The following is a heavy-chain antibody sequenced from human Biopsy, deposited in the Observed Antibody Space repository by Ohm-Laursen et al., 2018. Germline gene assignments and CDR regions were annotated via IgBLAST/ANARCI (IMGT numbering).Heavy chain of an antibody. CDR1: GGSFNGYF. CDR2: ITQSGST. D-gene: IGHD6-13*01. CDR3: ARVPLPGIGAAYQGRFLYGMDV. Sequence: SQTLSLTCAVYGGSFNGYFWSWIRQPPGKGLEWIGDITQSGSTNYSPSLKSRVTILVGSAKKQFSLSLRSVTAADTAVYYCARVPLPGIGAAYQGRFLYGMDVWGQGTTVSVSS. V-gene: IGHV4-34*01. J-gene: IGHJ6*02.